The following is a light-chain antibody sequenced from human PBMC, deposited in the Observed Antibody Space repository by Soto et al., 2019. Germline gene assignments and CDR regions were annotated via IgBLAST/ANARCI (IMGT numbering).Light chain of an antibody. J-gene: IGKJ3*01. Sequence: DIQMTQSPSSLSASVGDRLTITCQARHDITSYLNWYQHKPGKAPKLLIYDASILEAGVTPRFSGSGSGTDFTLTMSGLQPENVATYYCQHCDYLPIFGPGTTVDFK. CDR1: HDITSY. V-gene: IGKV1-33*01. CDR2: DAS. CDR3: QHCDYLPI.